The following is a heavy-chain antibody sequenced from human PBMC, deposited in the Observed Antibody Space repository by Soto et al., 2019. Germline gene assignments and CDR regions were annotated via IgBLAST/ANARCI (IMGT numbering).Heavy chain of an antibody. J-gene: IGHJ4*02. V-gene: IGHV4-4*02. D-gene: IGHD4-17*01. CDR2: IYHSGST. CDR1: GGSISSSNW. Sequence: QVQLQESGPGLVKPSGTLSLTCAVSGGSISSSNWWSWVRQPPGKGLEWIGEIYHSGSTNYNPSLKSRVTRAVDKSKNQSSLTRSCVTAADTAVYYCARSQVGDYGDSQHFDYWGQGTLVTVSS. CDR3: ARSQVGDYGDSQHFDY.